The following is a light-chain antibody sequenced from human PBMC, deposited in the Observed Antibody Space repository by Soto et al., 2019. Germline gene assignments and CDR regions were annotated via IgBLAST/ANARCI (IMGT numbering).Light chain of an antibody. V-gene: IGKV1-39*01. CDR1: QSISTY. CDR3: QKYDRDPPGT. J-gene: IGKJ1*01. CDR2: AAS. Sequence: IQMTQSPSSLSASVGDRVTITCRASQSISTYLNWYQQKPGKAPKLLMHAASSLDRGVPSRFSGSGSGTDFTLTISSLQPEDVATYYCQKYDRDPPGTFGQGTKVDTK.